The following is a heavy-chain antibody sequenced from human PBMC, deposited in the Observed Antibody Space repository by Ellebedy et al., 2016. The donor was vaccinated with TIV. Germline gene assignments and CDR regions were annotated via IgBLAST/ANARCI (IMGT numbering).Heavy chain of an antibody. CDR3: ARARIVGAKDGMDV. V-gene: IGHV3-13*01. Sequence: GESLKISCAASGFTFSSHDMHWVRQPTGKGLEWVSGITSAGDTYYLGSVKGRFTISRDNSKNTLYLQMNSLRAEDTAVYYCARARIVGAKDGMDVWGQGTLVTVSS. D-gene: IGHD1-26*01. J-gene: IGHJ6*02. CDR1: GFTFSSHD. CDR2: ITSAGDT.